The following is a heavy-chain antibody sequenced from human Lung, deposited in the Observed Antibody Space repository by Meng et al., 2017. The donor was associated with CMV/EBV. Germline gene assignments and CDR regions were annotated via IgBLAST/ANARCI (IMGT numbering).Heavy chain of an antibody. CDR1: GGTFSTYV. CDR2: IIPMFGTT. J-gene: IGHJ4*02. D-gene: IGHD3-22*01. Sequence: SVKVSCKASGGTFSTYVFSWVRQAPGQGLEWLGGIIPMFGTTNYAQKFQGSLTIKADDSTRTAYMDLSSLTSEDTAVYYCARHAEDYYDSRDFSPYAHWGQGTLVTGSS. V-gene: IGHV1-69*13. CDR3: ARHAEDYYDSRDFSPYAH.